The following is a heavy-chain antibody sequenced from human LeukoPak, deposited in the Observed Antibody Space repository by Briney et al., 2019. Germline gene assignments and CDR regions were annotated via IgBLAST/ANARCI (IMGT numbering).Heavy chain of an antibody. V-gene: IGHV4-34*01. D-gene: IGHD3-10*01. CDR3: ARGQFGELSYNWFDP. CDR1: GGSFSGYY. J-gene: IGHJ5*02. Sequence: SETLSLTCAVYGGSFSGYYWSWIRQPPGKGLEWIGEINHSGSTNYNPSLKSRVTISVDTSKNQFSLKLSSVTAADTAVYYCARGQFGELSYNWFDPWGQGTLVTVSS. CDR2: INHSGST.